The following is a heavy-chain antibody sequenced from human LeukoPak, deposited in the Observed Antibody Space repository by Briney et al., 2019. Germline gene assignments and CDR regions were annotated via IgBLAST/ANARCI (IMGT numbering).Heavy chain of an antibody. CDR2: IFYSGST. V-gene: IGHV4-39*01. D-gene: IGHD2-15*01. Sequence: PSETLSLTCAVSGGSISDIIYYWGWIRQPPGKGLEWVGSIFYSGSTYYNPSLKSRVTISVDTSKNQFSLKLSSVTAADTAVYYCARSPGVIVVLYYFDYWGQGTLVTVSS. CDR1: GGSISDIIYY. CDR3: ARSPGVIVVLYYFDY. J-gene: IGHJ4*02.